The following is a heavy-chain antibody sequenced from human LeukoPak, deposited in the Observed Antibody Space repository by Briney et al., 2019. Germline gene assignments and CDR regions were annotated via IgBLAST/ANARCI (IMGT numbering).Heavy chain of an antibody. D-gene: IGHD3-3*01. V-gene: IGHV3-33*05. J-gene: IGHJ4*02. CDR2: LFVARYG. CDR3: AREEGFRVGFDY. CDR1: RFTFSNYD. Sequence: GGSLRLSCAASRFTFSNYDIMGPPGSRQGAGMGDNYLFVARYGFHTDSVKGRLTISRDNSKNTLYLQMNSLRAEDTALFSRAREEGFRVGFDYWGQGALVTVSS.